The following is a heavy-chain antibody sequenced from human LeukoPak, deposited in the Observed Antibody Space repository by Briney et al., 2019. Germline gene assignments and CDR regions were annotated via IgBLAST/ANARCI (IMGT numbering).Heavy chain of an antibody. CDR2: IFTSGIT. J-gene: IGHJ6*03. CDR3: AREISGTNYNPLGYMDV. CDR1: GGSISLYY. Sequence: SETLSLTCTVSGGSISLYYWNWIRQPAGRGLEWLGRIFTSGITNYNPSLKGRVTMSVENSKSQFSLALSSVTAADTAVYYCAREISGTNYNPLGYMDVWGKGTAVTVSS. D-gene: IGHD3-10*01. V-gene: IGHV4-4*07.